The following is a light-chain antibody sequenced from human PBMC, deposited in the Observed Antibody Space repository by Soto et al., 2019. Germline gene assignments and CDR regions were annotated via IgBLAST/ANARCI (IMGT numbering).Light chain of an antibody. Sequence: IVITQSPATLSVSPGERATLSCRAIQNIYSNVAWYQQRPGQAPRLLIYAASTRATGVPDRFSGTGSGTDFALTISRLETDDSAVYYCQQYGSSPPGITFGQGTRLEIK. J-gene: IGKJ5*01. V-gene: IGKV3-20*01. CDR2: AAS. CDR1: QNIYSN. CDR3: QQYGSSPPGIT.